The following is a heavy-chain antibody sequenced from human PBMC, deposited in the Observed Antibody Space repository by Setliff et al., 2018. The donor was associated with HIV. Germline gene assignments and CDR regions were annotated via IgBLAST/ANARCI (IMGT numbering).Heavy chain of an antibody. CDR3: ASTGLLLPRFGASYYYYGMDV. J-gene: IGHJ6*02. CDR1: GFNFDDYG. CDR2: INWNGGST. V-gene: IGHV3-20*04. D-gene: IGHD3-10*01. Sequence: GGSLRLSCVTSGFNFDDYGMSWVRQAPGKGLEWVSGINWNGGSTGYADSVKGRFTISRDYAKNSLYLQMNSLRAEDTAVYFCASTGLLLPRFGASYYYYGMDVWGQGTTVTVSS.